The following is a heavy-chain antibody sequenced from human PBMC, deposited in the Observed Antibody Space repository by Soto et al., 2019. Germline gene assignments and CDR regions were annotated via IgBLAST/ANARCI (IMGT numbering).Heavy chain of an antibody. V-gene: IGHV1-69*13. CDR1: GGTFSSYA. CDR3: ARGRQWLVLGWSSGVQFDY. J-gene: IGHJ4*02. D-gene: IGHD6-19*01. CDR2: IIPIFGTA. Sequence: SVKVSCKASGGTFSSYAISWVRQAPGQGLEWMGGIIPIFGTANYAQKFQGRVTITADESTSTAYMGLSSLRSEDTAVYYCARGRQWLVLGWSSGVQFDYWGQGTLVTVSS.